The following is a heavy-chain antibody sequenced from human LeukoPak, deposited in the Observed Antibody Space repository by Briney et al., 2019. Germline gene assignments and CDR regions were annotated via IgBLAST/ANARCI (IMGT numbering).Heavy chain of an antibody. CDR3: ARGVLSDDYYGMDV. V-gene: IGHV2-70*01. Sequence: SGPTLVNPTPTLTLTCTFSGFSLSTSGMCVSWIRQPPGKALEWLALIDWDDDKYYNTSLQTRLTISKDTSKDQVVLTMTNMDPVDTATYFCARGVLSDDYYGMDVWGQGTTVTVSS. CDR2: IDWDDDK. CDR1: GFSLSTSGMC. J-gene: IGHJ6*02. D-gene: IGHD3-16*02.